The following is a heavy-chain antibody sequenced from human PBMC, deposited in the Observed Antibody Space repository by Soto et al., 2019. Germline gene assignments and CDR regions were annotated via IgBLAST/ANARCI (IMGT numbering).Heavy chain of an antibody. CDR3: ASSPHTDYVPDY. CDR2: IIPIFGTA. D-gene: IGHD4-17*01. J-gene: IGHJ4*02. Sequence: ASVKVSCKASGGTFSSYAISWVRQAPGQGLEWMGGIIPIFGTANYAQKFQGRVTITADESTSTAYMELSSLRSEDTAVYYCASSPHTDYVPDYWGQGTLVTVSS. V-gene: IGHV1-69*13. CDR1: GGTFSSYA.